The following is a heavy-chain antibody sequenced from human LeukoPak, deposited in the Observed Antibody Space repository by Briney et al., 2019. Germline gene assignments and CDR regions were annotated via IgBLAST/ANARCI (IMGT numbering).Heavy chain of an antibody. V-gene: IGHV1-18*01. CDR1: GYTFTSYG. D-gene: IGHD3-22*01. J-gene: IGHJ4*02. CDR3: ARDLDGGGYLTPFDY. CDR2: ISAYNGNT. Sequence: ASVKVSCKASGYTFTSYGISWVRQAPGQGLEWMGWISAYNGNTNYAQKLQGRVTMTTDTSTSTAYMDLSSLRSEDTAVYYCARDLDGGGYLTPFDYGGQGTLVTVSS.